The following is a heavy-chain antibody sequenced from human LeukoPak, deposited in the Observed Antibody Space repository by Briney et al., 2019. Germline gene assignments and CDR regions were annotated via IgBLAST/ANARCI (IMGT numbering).Heavy chain of an antibody. V-gene: IGHV4-34*01. Sequence: SETLSLTCAVYGGSFSGYYWSWIRQPPGKGLEWIGEINHSGSTNYNPSLKSRVTISVDTSENQFSLKLSSVTAADTAVYYCATASSNCSSTSCLLNWFDPWGQGTLVTVSS. CDR3: ATASSNCSSTSCLLNWFDP. J-gene: IGHJ5*02. CDR1: GGSFSGYY. D-gene: IGHD2-2*01. CDR2: INHSGST.